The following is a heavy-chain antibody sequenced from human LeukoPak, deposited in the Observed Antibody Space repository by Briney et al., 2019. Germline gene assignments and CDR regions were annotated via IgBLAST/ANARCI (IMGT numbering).Heavy chain of an antibody. CDR1: GGTFSSYA. CDR3: ASVATVTTGYDAFDI. CDR2: IIPIFGTA. V-gene: IGHV1-69*05. J-gene: IGHJ3*02. Sequence: GSSVKVSCRASGGTFSSYAISWVRPAPGQGLEWMGGIIPIFGTANYAQKFQGRVTITTDESTSTAYMELSSLRSEDTAVYYCASVATVTTGYDAFDIWGQGTMVTVSS. D-gene: IGHD4-17*01.